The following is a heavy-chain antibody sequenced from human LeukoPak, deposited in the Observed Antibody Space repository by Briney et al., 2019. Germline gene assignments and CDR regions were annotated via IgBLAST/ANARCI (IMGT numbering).Heavy chain of an antibody. D-gene: IGHD6-19*01. CDR2: ISDSGGNT. V-gene: IGHV3-23*01. CDR3: ARDLSSGWYEPRFYFDY. J-gene: IGHJ4*02. CDR1: GFTFSSYA. Sequence: PGGSLRLSCAASGFTFSSYAMSWVRQAPGKGLEWVSTISDSGGNTYYADSVKGRFTISRDNSKNTLYLQMNSLRAEDTAVYYCARDLSSGWYEPRFYFDYWGQGTLVTVSS.